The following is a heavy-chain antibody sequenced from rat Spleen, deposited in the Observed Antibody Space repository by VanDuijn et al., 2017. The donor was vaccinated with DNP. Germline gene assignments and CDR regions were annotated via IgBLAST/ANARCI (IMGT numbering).Heavy chain of an antibody. D-gene: IGHD1-11*01. J-gene: IGHJ2*01. CDR2: ITYDGSRT. CDR1: GFTLSDYN. V-gene: IGHV5S10*01. Sequence: EVQLVESGGDLVQSGRSLKVSCAASGFTLSDYNMAWVRQAPKKGLEWVATITYDGSRTYCRDSVKGRFTISRDNAKSTLYLQMDSLRSEDSATYYCTTRGNYGGYDYWGQGVMVTVSS. CDR3: TTRGNYGGYDY.